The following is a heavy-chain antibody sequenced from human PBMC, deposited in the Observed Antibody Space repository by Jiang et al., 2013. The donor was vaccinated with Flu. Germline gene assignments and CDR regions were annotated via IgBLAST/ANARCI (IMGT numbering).Heavy chain of an antibody. V-gene: IGHV1-18*01. J-gene: IGHJ6*02. Sequence: GAEVKKPGASVKVSCEASGYTFTSYGISWVRQAPGQGLEWMGWISAYNGNTNYAQKLQGRVTMTTDTSTSTAYMELRSLRSDDTAVYYCARGYDFWSGYYLDINYYGMDSGPRDHGHRLL. CDR1: GYTFTSYG. CDR3: ARGYDFWSGYYLDINYYGMDS. CDR2: ISAYNGNT. D-gene: IGHD3-3*01.